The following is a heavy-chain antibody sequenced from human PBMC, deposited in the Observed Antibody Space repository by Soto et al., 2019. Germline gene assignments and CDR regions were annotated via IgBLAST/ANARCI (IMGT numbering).Heavy chain of an antibody. V-gene: IGHV3-74*01. CDR3: TRDFDFDTAC. J-gene: IGHJ4*02. Sequence: GGSLRLYCADSVFPFSRYWILCVRQAPGKGLVWVSRINTDASITGYADSVKGRFTISRDNAKSTLYLQMNSLRAEDTAVYYCTRDFDFDTACWGQGT. D-gene: IGHD5-18*01. CDR1: VFPFSRYW. CDR2: INTDASIT.